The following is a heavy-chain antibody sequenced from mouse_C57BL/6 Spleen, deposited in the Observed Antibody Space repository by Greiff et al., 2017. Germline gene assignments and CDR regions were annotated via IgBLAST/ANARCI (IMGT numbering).Heavy chain of an antibody. CDR1: GYSFTDYN. CDR2: INPNYGTT. V-gene: IGHV1-39*01. CDR3: ARGVYYDYDDYYAMDY. Sequence: EVQLVESGPELVKPGASVKISCKASGYSFTDYNMNWVKQSNGKSLEWIGVINPNYGTTSYNQKFKGKATLTVDQSSSTAYMQLNSLTSEDSAVYYCARGVYYDYDDYYAMDYWGQGTSVTVSS. J-gene: IGHJ4*01. D-gene: IGHD2-4*01.